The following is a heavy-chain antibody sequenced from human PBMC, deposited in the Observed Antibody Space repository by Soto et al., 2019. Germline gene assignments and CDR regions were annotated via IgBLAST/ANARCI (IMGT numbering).Heavy chain of an antibody. D-gene: IGHD5-18*01. CDR2: INHSGST. V-gene: IGHV4-34*01. CDR1: GGSFSGYY. CDR3: ARNVAWIQLWLRGGPFDY. Sequence: PSETLSLTCAVYGGSFSGYYWSLIRQPPGKGLEWIGEINHSGSTNYNPSLKSRVTISVDTSKNQFSLKLSSVTAADTAVYYCARNVAWIQLWLRGGPFDYWGQGTLVTVSS. J-gene: IGHJ4*02.